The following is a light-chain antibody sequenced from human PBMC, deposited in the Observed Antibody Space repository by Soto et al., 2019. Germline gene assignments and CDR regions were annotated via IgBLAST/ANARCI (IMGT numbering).Light chain of an antibody. V-gene: IGKV3-20*01. CDR1: QSVSSSY. J-gene: IGKJ5*01. CDR2: GAS. Sequence: EIVLTQSPGTLSLSPGERATLSCRASQSVSSSYLAWYQQKPGQAPRLLIYGASSRATGIPDRFSGSGSGIDFTLTISILEPEDFAVYYCQQYGSSLPFGQGTRLEIK. CDR3: QQYGSSLP.